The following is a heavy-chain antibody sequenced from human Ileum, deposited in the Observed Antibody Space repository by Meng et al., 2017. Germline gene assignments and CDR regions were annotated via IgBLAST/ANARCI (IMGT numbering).Heavy chain of an antibody. CDR2: IYWNDDQ. D-gene: IGHD6-13*01. CDR1: GFSLSTRGVG. V-gene: IGHV2-5*01. Sequence: SGPTLVKPTQTLTLTCTFSGFSLSTRGVGVGWIRQPPGKALEWLAFIYWNDDQRYSPSLKSRLTITKDTSKNQVVLTMTNVDPVDTATYYCAHSLEDHSSSWYRDYFDYWGQGTLVTVSS. CDR3: AHSLEDHSSSWYRDYFDY. J-gene: IGHJ4*02.